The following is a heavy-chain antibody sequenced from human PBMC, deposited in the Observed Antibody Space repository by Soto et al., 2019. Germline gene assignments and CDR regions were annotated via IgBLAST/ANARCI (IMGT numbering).Heavy chain of an antibody. J-gene: IGHJ3*02. Sequence: EVQLLESGGGVVQPGGSLRLSCAASGFIFSTYAMNWVRQAPGEGLEWVSAIGSSGDSTYYAESVRGRFTISRDNSFNTLYLQMSSLRTEDTAVYYCAHPRGYGVFDAVDIWGQGTMVTVSS. CDR1: GFIFSTYA. V-gene: IGHV3-23*01. CDR3: AHPRGYGVFDAVDI. CDR2: IGSSGDST. D-gene: IGHD4-17*01.